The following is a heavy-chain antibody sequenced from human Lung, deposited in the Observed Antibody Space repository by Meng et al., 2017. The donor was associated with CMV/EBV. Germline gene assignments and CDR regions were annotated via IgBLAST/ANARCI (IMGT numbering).Heavy chain of an antibody. CDR2: INLNSGGT. Sequence: QVQLVQSGAEVKQPGASLKLSCKASGYTFTDYYIHWVRQAPGQGLEWMGWINLNSGGTHDSQNFQGRVTMTTNTSISTAYMELSRLTSDDTAVYYCAGDKGWSGYDVWGQGTLVTVAS. CDR1: GYTFTDYY. CDR3: AGDKGWSGYDV. J-gene: IGHJ4*02. D-gene: IGHD3-3*01. V-gene: IGHV1-2*02.